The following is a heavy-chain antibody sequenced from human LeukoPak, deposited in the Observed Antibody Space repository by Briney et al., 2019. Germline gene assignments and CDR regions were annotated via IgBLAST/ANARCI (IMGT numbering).Heavy chain of an antibody. CDR2: TYLRSKWYN. CDR3: ARDRRSAQVTPFDY. J-gene: IGHJ4*02. V-gene: IGHV6-1*01. D-gene: IGHD4-23*01. Sequence: SQTLSLTCAISGDSVSSSRAAWNWIRQSPSRGLEWLGRTYLRSKWYNDYEVSVRSRIIINADTSKNRFSLQLNSVTPEDTAVYYCARDRRSAQVTPFDYWGQGILVTVSS. CDR1: GDSVSSSRAA.